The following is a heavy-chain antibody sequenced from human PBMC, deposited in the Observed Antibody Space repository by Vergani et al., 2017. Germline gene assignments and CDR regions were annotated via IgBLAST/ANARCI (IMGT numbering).Heavy chain of an antibody. D-gene: IGHD6-6*01. CDR1: GGSISSGSYY. CDR3: AREYSSSSGHYRYFDL. J-gene: IGHJ2*01. V-gene: IGHV4-61*02. Sequence: QVQLQESGPGLVKPSQTLSLTCTVSGGSISSGSYYWSWIRQPAGKGLEWIGRIYTSGSTNYNPSLKSRVTMSVDTSKNHFSLKLSSVTAADTAVYYCAREYSSSSGHYRYFDLWGRGTLVTVSS. CDR2: IYTSGST.